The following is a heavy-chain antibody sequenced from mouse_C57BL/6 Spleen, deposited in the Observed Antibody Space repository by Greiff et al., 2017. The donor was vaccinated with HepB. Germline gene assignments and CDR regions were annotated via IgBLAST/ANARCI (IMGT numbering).Heavy chain of an antibody. CDR3: ARDAEGTGGYFDV. CDR2: INYDGSST. V-gene: IGHV5-16*01. CDR1: GFTFSDYY. D-gene: IGHD3-3*01. Sequence: EVKLVESEGGLVQPGSSMKLSCTASGFTFSDYYMAWVRQVPEKGLEWVANINYDGSSTYYLDSLKSRFNISRDNAKNILYLQMSSLKSEDTATYYCARDAEGTGGYFDVWGTGTTVTVSS. J-gene: IGHJ1*03.